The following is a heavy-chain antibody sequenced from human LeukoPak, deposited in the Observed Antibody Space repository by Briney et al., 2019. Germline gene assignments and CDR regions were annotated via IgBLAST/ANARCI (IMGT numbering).Heavy chain of an antibody. CDR2: LSAYNDYT. V-gene: IGHV1-18*01. CDR3: ASVDVVVTAKGAFDI. CDR1: GYTFTNYG. J-gene: IGHJ3*02. D-gene: IGHD2-21*02. Sequence: GASVKVSCKTSGYTFTNYGITWVRQAPGQGLEWMGWLSAYNDYTIYAQKFQGRVTMTTDTSTSTAYMELRSLRSDDTAVYYCASVDVVVTAKGAFDIWGQGTMVTVSS.